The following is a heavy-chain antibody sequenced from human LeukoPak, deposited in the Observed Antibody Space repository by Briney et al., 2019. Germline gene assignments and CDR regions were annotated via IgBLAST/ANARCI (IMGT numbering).Heavy chain of an antibody. Sequence: PGGSLRLSCAASGFTFSSYSMNWVRQAPGKGLEWVSYISSSSSTIYYADSVKGRFTISRDNAKNSLYLQMNSLRAEDTAVYYCASGGYYVWGSYRYPLDYWGQGTLVTVSS. D-gene: IGHD3-16*02. V-gene: IGHV3-48*01. CDR1: GFTFSSYS. J-gene: IGHJ4*02. CDR3: ASGGYYVWGSYRYPLDY. CDR2: ISSSSSTI.